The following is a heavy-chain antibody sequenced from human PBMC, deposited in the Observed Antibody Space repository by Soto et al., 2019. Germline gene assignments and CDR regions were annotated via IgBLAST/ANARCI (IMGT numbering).Heavy chain of an antibody. CDR2: IIPIFGTA. D-gene: IGHD2-2*01. J-gene: IGHJ6*02. V-gene: IGHV1-69*13. CDR3: ARNCISTSCRGYYYYGMAV. Sequence: SVKVSCKASGGTFSSYAISWVRQAPGQGLEWMGGIIPIFGTANYAQKFQGRVTITADESTSTAYMELSSLRSEDTAVYYCARNCISTSCRGYYYYGMAVWGQGTTVTVSS. CDR1: GGTFSSYA.